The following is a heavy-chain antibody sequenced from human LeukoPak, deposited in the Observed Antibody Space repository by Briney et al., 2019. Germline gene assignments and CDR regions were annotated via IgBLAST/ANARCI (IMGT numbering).Heavy chain of an antibody. D-gene: IGHD3-3*01. CDR3: ARAYTIFGVVSHFDY. CDR2: ISAYNGNT. CDR1: GYTFTSYG. Sequence: ASVKVSCKTSGYTFTSYGISWVRQATGQGLEWMGWISAYNGNTNYAQKLQGRVTMTTDTSTSTAYMELRSLRSDDTAVYYCARAYTIFGVVSHFDYWGQGTLVTVSS. J-gene: IGHJ4*02. V-gene: IGHV1-18*01.